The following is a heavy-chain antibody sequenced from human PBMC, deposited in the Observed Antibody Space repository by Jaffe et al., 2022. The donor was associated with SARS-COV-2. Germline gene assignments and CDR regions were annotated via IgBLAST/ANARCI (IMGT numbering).Heavy chain of an antibody. CDR1: GGSISSYY. CDR3: ARLDTALKDAFDI. Sequence: QVQLQESGPGLVKPSETLSLTCTVSGGSISSYYWSWIRQPPGKGLEWIGYIYYSGSTNYNPSLKSRVTISVDTSKNQFSLKLSSVTAADTAVYYCARLDTALKDAFDIWGQGTMVTVSS. CDR2: IYYSGST. D-gene: IGHD5-18*01. V-gene: IGHV4-59*08. J-gene: IGHJ3*02.